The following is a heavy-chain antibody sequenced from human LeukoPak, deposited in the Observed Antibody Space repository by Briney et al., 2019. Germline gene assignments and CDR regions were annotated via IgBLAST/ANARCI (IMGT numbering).Heavy chain of an antibody. V-gene: IGHV3-30*04. CDR2: ISSDGSNK. CDR1: GFTFSNYA. CDR3: AREPSQGAFDI. J-gene: IGHJ3*02. Sequence: GGSLRLSCAASGFTFSNYAMHWVRQAPGKGLEWVAVISSDGSNKYYADSVKGRFTISRDNAKNSMYLQMNSLRAEDTAVYYCAREPSQGAFDIWGQGTMVTVSS.